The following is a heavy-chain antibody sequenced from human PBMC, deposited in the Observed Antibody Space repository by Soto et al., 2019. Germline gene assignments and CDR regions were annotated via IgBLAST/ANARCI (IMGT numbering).Heavy chain of an antibody. J-gene: IGHJ3*02. CDR1: GYTFTGYY. CDR3: ARTYLADAFDI. Sequence: SSVKVSCKDSGYTFTGYYMHWVRQAPGQGLEWMGWINPNSGGTNYAQKFQGRVTITADKSTSTAYMELRSLRSDDTAVYYCARTYLADAFDIWGQGTMVTVSS. V-gene: IGHV1-2*02. D-gene: IGHD3-10*01. CDR2: INPNSGGT.